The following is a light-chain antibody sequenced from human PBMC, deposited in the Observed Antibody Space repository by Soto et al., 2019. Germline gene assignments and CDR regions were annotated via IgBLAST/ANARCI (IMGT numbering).Light chain of an antibody. CDR1: RTVGNF. Sequence: IVLTQSPATLSLSPGERATLSCMASRTVGNFLAWYKQKPGQAPSLLSYGASTRATGIPARVTGSGSGTEFILTITSLKSEDSAVYYCQEYNTWPWTFGQGTKVDIK. CDR3: QEYNTWPWT. V-gene: IGKV3-15*01. CDR2: GAS. J-gene: IGKJ1*01.